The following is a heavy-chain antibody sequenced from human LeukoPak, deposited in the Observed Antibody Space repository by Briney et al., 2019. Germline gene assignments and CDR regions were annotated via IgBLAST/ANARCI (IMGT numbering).Heavy chain of an antibody. CDR1: GFTFDDYA. CDR3: ARDYGDQPFDY. D-gene: IGHD4-17*01. J-gene: IGHJ4*02. CDR2: ISWNSGSI. Sequence: GGSLRLSCAASGFTFDDYAMHWVRHAPGKGLEWVSGISWNSGSIGYADSVKGRFTISRDNAKNSLYLQMNSLRAEDTAVYYCARDYGDQPFDYWGQGTLVTVSS. V-gene: IGHV3-9*01.